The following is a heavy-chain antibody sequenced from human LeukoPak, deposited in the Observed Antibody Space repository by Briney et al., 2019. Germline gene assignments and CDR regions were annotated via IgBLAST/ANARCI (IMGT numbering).Heavy chain of an antibody. Sequence: ASVKVSCKASGYTFTGYYMHWVRQAPGQGLEWMGWINPNSGGTNYAQKFQGRVTMTRDTSISTAYMELSRLRSDDTAVYYCASAIDFWSGLDAFDIWGQGTMVTVSS. CDR1: GYTFTGYY. V-gene: IGHV1-2*02. J-gene: IGHJ3*02. CDR3: ASAIDFWSGLDAFDI. CDR2: INPNSGGT. D-gene: IGHD3-3*01.